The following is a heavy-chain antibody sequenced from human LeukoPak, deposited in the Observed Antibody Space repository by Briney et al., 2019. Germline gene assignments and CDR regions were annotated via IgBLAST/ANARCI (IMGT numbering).Heavy chain of an antibody. Sequence: GGSLRLSCAASGFTFGSYAMHWVRQAPGKGLEYVSAISSNGGSTYYANSVKGRFTISRDNSKNTLYLQMGSLRAEDMAVYYCARSYCGGDCYDGQYDYWGQGTLVTVSS. J-gene: IGHJ4*02. V-gene: IGHV3-64*01. CDR1: GFTFGSYA. D-gene: IGHD2-21*02. CDR2: ISSNGGST. CDR3: ARSYCGGDCYDGQYDY.